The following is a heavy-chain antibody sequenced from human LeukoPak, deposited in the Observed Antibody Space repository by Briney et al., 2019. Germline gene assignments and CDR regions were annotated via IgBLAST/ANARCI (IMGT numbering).Heavy chain of an antibody. Sequence: SVKVSCKASGGTFSSYAISWVRQAPGQGLEWMGGIIPIFGTANYAQKFQGRVTITADESTSTAYMELSSLRSEDTAVYYCARDARQLRYFDWLLPPDYYYYYMDVWGKGTTVTISS. D-gene: IGHD3-9*01. CDR1: GGTFSSYA. CDR3: ARDARQLRYFDWLLPPDYYYYYMDV. V-gene: IGHV1-69*13. CDR2: IIPIFGTA. J-gene: IGHJ6*03.